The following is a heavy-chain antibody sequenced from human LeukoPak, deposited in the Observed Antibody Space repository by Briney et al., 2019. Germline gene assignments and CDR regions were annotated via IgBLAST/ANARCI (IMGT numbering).Heavy chain of an antibody. J-gene: IGHJ3*02. CDR1: GFTVSNNY. Sequence: GGSLRLSCAASGFTVSNNYMTWVRQAPGKGLEWVSVMYRVGNTYYADFVKGRFTISRDNFKNTLHLQMNSLRVEDTALYYCARGLTVGATGVWAFDIWGQGTMVIVSS. V-gene: IGHV3-66*01. CDR2: MYRVGNT. D-gene: IGHD1-26*01. CDR3: ARGLTVGATGVWAFDI.